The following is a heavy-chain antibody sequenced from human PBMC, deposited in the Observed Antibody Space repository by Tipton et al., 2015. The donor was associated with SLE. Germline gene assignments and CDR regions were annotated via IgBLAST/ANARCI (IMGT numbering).Heavy chain of an antibody. CDR3: AKGFYYDSSGDAFDI. CDR2: ISWDGGST. Sequence: GSLRLSCAASGFTFDDYTMHWVRQAPGKGLEWVSLISWDGGSTYYADSVKGRFTISRDNSKNSLYLQMNSLRTEDTALYYCAKGFYYDSSGDAFDIWSQGTMVTVSS. V-gene: IGHV3-43*01. J-gene: IGHJ3*02. D-gene: IGHD3-22*01. CDR1: GFTFDDYT.